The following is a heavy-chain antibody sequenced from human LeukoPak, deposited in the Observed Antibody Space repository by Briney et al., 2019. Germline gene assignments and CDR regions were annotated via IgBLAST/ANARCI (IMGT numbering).Heavy chain of an antibody. D-gene: IGHD4-11*01. J-gene: IGHJ6*03. CDR3: ATDYMGYMDV. Sequence: SETLSLTCAVSGYSISSGYYWGWIRQPPGKGLEWIGSIYHSGSTYYNPSLKSRVTISVDTSKNQSSLKLSSVTAADTAVYYCATDYMGYMDVWGKGTTVTVSS. CDR2: IYHSGST. CDR1: GYSISSGYY. V-gene: IGHV4-38-2*01.